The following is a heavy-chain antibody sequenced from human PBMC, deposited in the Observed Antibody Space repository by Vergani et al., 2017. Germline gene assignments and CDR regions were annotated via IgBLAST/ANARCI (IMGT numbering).Heavy chain of an antibody. Sequence: QVQLQESGPGLVKPSETLSLTCTVSGGSISSYYWSWIRQPPGKGLEWIGDIYYSGSTNYNPSLKSRVTISVDTSKNQFSLKLSSVTAADTAVYYCARHGLGVMPYYGMDVWGQGTTVTVSS. D-gene: IGHD2-2*01. J-gene: IGHJ6*02. CDR3: ARHGLGVMPYYGMDV. V-gene: IGHV4-59*08. CDR1: GGSISSYY. CDR2: IYYSGST.